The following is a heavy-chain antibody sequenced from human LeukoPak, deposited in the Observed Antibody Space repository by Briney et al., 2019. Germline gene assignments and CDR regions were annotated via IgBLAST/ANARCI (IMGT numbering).Heavy chain of an antibody. CDR2: ISYDGSNK. V-gene: IGHV3-30-3*01. D-gene: IGHD5-12*01. Sequence: PGGSLRLSCAASDFTFSNYPMHWVRQAPGKGLEWVAVISYDGSNKYYADSVKGRFTISRDNSKNTLYLQMNSLRAEDTAVYYCAGELQYGGYPPLYYYYGMDVWGQGTTVTVSS. CDR3: AGELQYGGYPPLYYYYGMDV. J-gene: IGHJ6*02. CDR1: DFTFSNYP.